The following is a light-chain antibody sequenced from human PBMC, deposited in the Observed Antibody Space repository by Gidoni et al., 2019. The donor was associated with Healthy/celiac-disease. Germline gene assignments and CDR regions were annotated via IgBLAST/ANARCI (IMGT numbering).Light chain of an antibody. CDR3: QQRSNWPPYT. CDR2: DAS. Sequence: EIVLTQSPATLSLSPGERATLSCRASQSVSSYLAWYQQKPGQAPRLLIYDASNRATGIPDFTLTISSLEPEDFAVYYCQQRSNWPPYTFGQGTKLEI. J-gene: IGKJ2*01. V-gene: IGKV3-11*01. CDR1: QSVSSY.